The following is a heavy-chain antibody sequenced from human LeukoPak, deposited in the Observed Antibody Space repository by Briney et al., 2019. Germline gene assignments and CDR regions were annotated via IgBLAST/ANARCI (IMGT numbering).Heavy chain of an antibody. V-gene: IGHV3-33*06. CDR1: GFTFSSYG. CDR3: AKDFARIGGGYNWGGYYMDV. J-gene: IGHJ6*03. CDR2: IWYDGSNK. D-gene: IGHD5-24*01. Sequence: GGSLRLSCASCGFTFSSYGMHWVRQAPGKGLEWVAVIWYDGSNKYYADSVKGRFTISRDNSKNTLYLQMNSLRAEDTAVYYCAKDFARIGGGYNWGGYYMDVWGKGTTVTVSS.